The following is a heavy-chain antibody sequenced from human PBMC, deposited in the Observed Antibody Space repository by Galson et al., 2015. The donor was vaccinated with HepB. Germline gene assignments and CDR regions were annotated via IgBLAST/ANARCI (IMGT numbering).Heavy chain of an antibody. D-gene: IGHD5-18*01. J-gene: IGHJ6*02. CDR2: IISDSSTI. V-gene: IGHV3-48*02. CDR1: GFTFTSYN. CDR3: AREGYSYGRGMDV. Sequence: SLRLSCATSGFTFTSYNMGWVRQAPGKGLEWVSYIISDSSTINYADSVKGRFTISRDNAKKSLYLQMNSLRDEDTAVYYCAREGYSYGRGMDVWGQGTTGTVSS.